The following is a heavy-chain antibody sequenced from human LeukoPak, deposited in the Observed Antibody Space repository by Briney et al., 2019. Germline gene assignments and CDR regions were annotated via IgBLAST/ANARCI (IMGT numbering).Heavy chain of an antibody. J-gene: IGHJ4*02. D-gene: IGHD3-22*01. CDR2: IQNDASTE. CDR1: GFIFSHYG. Sequence: PGGSLRLSCAASGFIFSHYGMHWVRQAPGKGLEWVAVIQNDASTENFADSVKGRFTISRDNSKNTVFLQMNSLRAEDTAVYYCATPLDYYDRSDSHQGGDWGQGTLVTVSS. V-gene: IGHV3-33*05. CDR3: ATPLDYYDRSDSHQGGD.